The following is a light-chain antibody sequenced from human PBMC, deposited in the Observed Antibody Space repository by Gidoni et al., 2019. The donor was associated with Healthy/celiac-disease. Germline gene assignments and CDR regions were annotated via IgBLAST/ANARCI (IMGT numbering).Light chain of an antibody. CDR3: QQYGSSPRYT. Sequence: VLTQSPGTLSLSPGERATLSCRASQSVSSSYLAWYQQKPGQAPRLLIYGASSRATGIPDRFSGSGSGTDFTLTISRLEPEDFAVYYCQQYGSSPRYTFGQGTKLEIK. CDR2: GAS. J-gene: IGKJ2*01. CDR1: QSVSSSY. V-gene: IGKV3-20*01.